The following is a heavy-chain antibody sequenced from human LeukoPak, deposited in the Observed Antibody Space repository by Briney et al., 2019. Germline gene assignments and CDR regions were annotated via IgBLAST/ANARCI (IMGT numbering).Heavy chain of an antibody. J-gene: IGHJ4*02. CDR3: ARGGRAAAGTVQYYFDY. CDR2: IIPIFGTA. CDR1: GGTFSGYA. Sequence: SVKVSCKASGGTFSGYAISWVRQAPGQGLEWMGGIIPIFGTANYAQKFQGRVTITADESTSTAYMELSSLRSEDTAVYYCARGGRAAAGTVQYYFDYWVQGTLVTVSS. V-gene: IGHV1-69*13. D-gene: IGHD6-13*01.